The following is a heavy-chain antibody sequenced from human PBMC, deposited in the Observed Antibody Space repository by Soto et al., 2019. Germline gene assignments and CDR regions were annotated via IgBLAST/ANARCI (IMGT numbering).Heavy chain of an antibody. Sequence: PSETLSLTCAVYGGSFSGYYWSWIRQPPGKGLEWIGEINHSGSTNYNPSLKSRVTISVDTSKNQFSLKLSSETAADTAVYYCARGTDYYDSSGSDYWGQGTLVTVSS. CDR1: GGSFSGYY. CDR2: INHSGST. J-gene: IGHJ4*02. CDR3: ARGTDYYDSSGSDY. D-gene: IGHD3-22*01. V-gene: IGHV4-34*01.